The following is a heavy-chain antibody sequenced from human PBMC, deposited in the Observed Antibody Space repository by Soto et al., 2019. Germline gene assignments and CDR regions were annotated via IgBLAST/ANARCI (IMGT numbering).Heavy chain of an antibody. Sequence: QVQLQESGPGLVKPSQTLSLTCTVSGGSINSADYYGSWIRQPPGKGLEWIGYIYYTGSTYYNPSLKRRVPMSRDTSKQQFSLKLSSVTVADTAVYYCARAFHGSGSGPDYWGQGTLVTVSS. CDR2: IYYTGST. D-gene: IGHD3-10*01. CDR1: GGSINSADYY. J-gene: IGHJ4*02. CDR3: ARAFHGSGSGPDY. V-gene: IGHV4-30-4*01.